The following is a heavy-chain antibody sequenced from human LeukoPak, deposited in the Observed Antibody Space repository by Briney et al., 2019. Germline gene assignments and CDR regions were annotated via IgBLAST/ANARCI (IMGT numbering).Heavy chain of an antibody. J-gene: IGHJ4*02. CDR1: GDPVSSNSAA. Sequence: SQTLSLTCAISGDPVSSNSAAWTWIRQSPSRGLEWLGRTYYRSKSYNNHPVSVKSPITINPHTTKNHFSLHLNSVPPEATATYTCARESHRGWYKPFDYWGQGTLVPVSS. D-gene: IGHD6-19*01. V-gene: IGHV6-1*01. CDR3: ARESHRGWYKPFDY. CDR2: TYYRSKSYN.